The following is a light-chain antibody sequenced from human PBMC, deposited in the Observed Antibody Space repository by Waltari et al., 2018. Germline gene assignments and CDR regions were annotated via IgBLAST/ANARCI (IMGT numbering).Light chain of an antibody. CDR2: EAN. Sequence: QSALTQPASVSGSPGQSITISCTGTSSDVGNYNYVSCYQQHPGKAPTPMIHEANNRPSGVSHRFSGYKSGDTASLTISGRQGEDEADYYCSSYSRISFLVFGSGTTVTVL. CDR3: SSYSRISFLV. V-gene: IGLV2-14*01. CDR1: SSDVGNYNY. J-gene: IGLJ1*01.